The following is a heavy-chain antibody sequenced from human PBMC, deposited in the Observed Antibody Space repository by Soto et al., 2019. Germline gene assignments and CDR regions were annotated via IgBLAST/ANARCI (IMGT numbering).Heavy chain of an antibody. Sequence: GESFKSACNCSGYSFTSDWIDWVRQMPGKGLEWMGIIYPGDSDARYSPSFQGQVTMSADKSVSTAYLQWSSLKASDTAMYYCAINRSGSYRLDYYWMDVWGQGTTDNVSS. V-gene: IGHV5-51*01. J-gene: IGHJ6*02. CDR1: GYSFTSDW. D-gene: IGHD3-10*01. CDR3: AINRSGSYRLDYYWMDV. CDR2: IYPGDSDA.